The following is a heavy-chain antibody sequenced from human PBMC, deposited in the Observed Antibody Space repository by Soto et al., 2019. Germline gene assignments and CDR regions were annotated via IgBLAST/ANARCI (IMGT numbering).Heavy chain of an antibody. CDR2: VNPNSGNT. V-gene: IGHV1-8*01. Sequence: QVQLVQSGAEVKKPGASVKVSCKAAGYTFSDYDINWVRQATGQGLEWMGWVNPNSGNTGYAQKFQGRVTMTRDFFINPVYMELSSLRSEDTAVYYCARRARVGRQLWLPFDYWAQGTLVTVSS. CDR1: GYTFSDYD. J-gene: IGHJ4*02. CDR3: ARRARVGRQLWLPFDY. D-gene: IGHD5-18*01.